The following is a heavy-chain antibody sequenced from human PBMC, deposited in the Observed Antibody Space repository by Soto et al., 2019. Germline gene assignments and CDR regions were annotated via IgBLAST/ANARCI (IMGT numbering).Heavy chain of an antibody. CDR2: ISAYNGNT. CDR1: GYTFTSYG. V-gene: IGHV1-18*01. Sequence: QVQLVQSGAEVKKPGASVKVSCKASGYTFTSYGISWVRQAPGQGLEWMGWISAYNGNTNYAQKLQGRVTMTTDTATSKAYRELRSRRADDTAVYYCARGYCSGGSCYYNGFDPWGQGTLVTVSS. D-gene: IGHD2-15*01. J-gene: IGHJ5*02. CDR3: ARGYCSGGSCYYNGFDP.